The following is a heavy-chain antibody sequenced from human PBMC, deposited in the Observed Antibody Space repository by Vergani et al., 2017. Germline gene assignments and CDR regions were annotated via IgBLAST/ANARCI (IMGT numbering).Heavy chain of an antibody. D-gene: IGHD3-22*01. CDR1: GGSISSSSYY. Sequence: QLQLQESGPGLVKPSETLSLTCTVSGGSISSSSYYWGWIRQPPGKGLEWIGSIYYSGSTYYNPSLKSRVTISVDTSKNQFSMKLSSVTAADTAVYYCARHDVYYDSSVYFDYWGQGTLVTVSS. CDR2: IYYSGST. CDR3: ARHDVYYDSSVYFDY. V-gene: IGHV4-39*01. J-gene: IGHJ4*02.